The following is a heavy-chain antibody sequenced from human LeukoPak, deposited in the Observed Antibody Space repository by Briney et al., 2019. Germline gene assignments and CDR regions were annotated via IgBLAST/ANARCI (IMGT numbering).Heavy chain of an antibody. Sequence: SETLSLTCTVSGGSISSGGYYWSWIRQHPGKGLEWIGYIYYSGSTYYNPSLKSRVTISVDTSKNQFSLKLSSVTAADTAVYYCARSQGVTSDYYYYGMDVWGQGTTVTVSS. J-gene: IGHJ6*02. CDR2: IYYSGST. CDR1: GGSISSGGYY. D-gene: IGHD3-10*01. CDR3: ARSQGVTSDYYYYGMDV. V-gene: IGHV4-31*03.